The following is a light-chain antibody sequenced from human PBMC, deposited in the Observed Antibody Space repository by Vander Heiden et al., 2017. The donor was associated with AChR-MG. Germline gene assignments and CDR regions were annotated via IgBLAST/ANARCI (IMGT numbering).Light chain of an antibody. CDR3: CSYAGSSTLV. CDR2: EVS. V-gene: IGLV2-23*02. Sequence: QSALTQPASVSGSPGQSLTLSCTGTSSDVGGYNVVSWYQLHPGKAPKVMIYEVSKRPSGVSNRFSGSKSGNTASLTISGLQADDEADYYCCSYAGSSTLVFGEGTKLTVL. J-gene: IGLJ2*01. CDR1: SSDVGGYNV.